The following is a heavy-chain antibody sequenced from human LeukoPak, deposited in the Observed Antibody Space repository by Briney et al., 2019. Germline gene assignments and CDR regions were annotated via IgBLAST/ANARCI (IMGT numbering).Heavy chain of an antibody. D-gene: IGHD6-19*01. CDR3: TRAYRGGTVAYFDY. CDR1: GFTFRSYA. V-gene: IGHV3-48*03. J-gene: IGHJ4*02. Sequence: GGSLRLSCAASGFTFRSYALNWVRQAPGKGLEWVSYISSGGETIHYADSVKGRFTISRDNAKNSVYLQMNSLRAEDTAVYYCTRAYRGGTVAYFDYWGQGSLVTVSS. CDR2: ISSGGETI.